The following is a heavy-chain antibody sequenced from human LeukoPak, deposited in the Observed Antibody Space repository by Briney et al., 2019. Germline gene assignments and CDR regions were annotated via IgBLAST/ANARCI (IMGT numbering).Heavy chain of an antibody. CDR3: ARVSYYGSGSYPLWFDP. D-gene: IGHD3-10*01. CDR1: GGSISSYY. Sequence: SETLSLTCTVSGGSISSYYWSWIRQPPGKGLEWIGYIYYSGSTNYNPSLKSRVTISVDTSKNQFSLKLSSVTAADTAVYYCARVSYYGSGSYPLWFDPWGQGTPVTVSS. J-gene: IGHJ5*02. V-gene: IGHV4-59*01. CDR2: IYYSGST.